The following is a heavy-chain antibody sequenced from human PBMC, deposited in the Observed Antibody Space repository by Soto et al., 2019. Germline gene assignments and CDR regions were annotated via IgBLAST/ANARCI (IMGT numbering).Heavy chain of an antibody. CDR2: IYYSGST. J-gene: IGHJ4*02. CDR1: GGSITHYY. Sequence: QVQLQESGPGLVKPSETLSLTCSVSGGSITHYYWSWIRQSPGKGLEWIGYIYYSGSTTDNPSLKNRVTISVDTSKNQFSLKLTSMTAADTAVYYCARVSRVSRYYFEFWGQGILVTVSS. V-gene: IGHV4-59*01. CDR3: ARVSRVSRYYFEF.